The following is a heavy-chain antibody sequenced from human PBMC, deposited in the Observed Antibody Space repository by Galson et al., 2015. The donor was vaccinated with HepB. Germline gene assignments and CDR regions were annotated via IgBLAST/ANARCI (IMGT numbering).Heavy chain of an antibody. D-gene: IGHD3-10*01. V-gene: IGHV3-33*06. J-gene: IGHJ6*02. CDR2: IWYDGSNK. Sequence: SLRLSCAASGFTFSSYGMHWVRQAPGKGLEWVAVIWYDGSNKYYADSVKGRFTISRDNSKNTLYLQMNSLRAEDTAVYYCAKDLGILWFGEHYYGMDVWGQGTTVTVPS. CDR1: GFTFSSYG. CDR3: AKDLGILWFGEHYYGMDV.